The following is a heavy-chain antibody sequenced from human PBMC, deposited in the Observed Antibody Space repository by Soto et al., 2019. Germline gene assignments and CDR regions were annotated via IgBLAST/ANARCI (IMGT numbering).Heavy chain of an antibody. J-gene: IGHJ3*02. CDR3: ARAPSVYLPGSTGAFDI. Sequence: GGSLRLSCAASGFTFSSYWMSWVRQAPGKGLEWVANIKQDGSEKYYVDSVKGRFTISRDNAKNSLYLQMNSLRAEDTAVYYCARAPSVYLPGSTGAFDIWGQGTMVTVSS. CDR1: GFTFSSYW. V-gene: IGHV3-7*01. D-gene: IGHD3-10*01. CDR2: IKQDGSEK.